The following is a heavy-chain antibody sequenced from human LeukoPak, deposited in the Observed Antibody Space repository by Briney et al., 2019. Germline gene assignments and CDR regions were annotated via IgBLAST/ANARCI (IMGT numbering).Heavy chain of an antibody. CDR3: AASIRRRTVAGPSLDY. CDR2: IYSSGST. J-gene: IGHJ4*02. D-gene: IGHD6-19*01. CDR1: GGSMSSYY. Sequence: PSETLSLTCTVSGGSMSSYYGSWIRQPAGKGLEWIGRIYSSGSTNYNPSLKSRVTMSVDTSKIQFSLKLSSVTAAETAVYYCAASIRRRTVAGPSLDYWGQGTLVTVSS. V-gene: IGHV4-4*07.